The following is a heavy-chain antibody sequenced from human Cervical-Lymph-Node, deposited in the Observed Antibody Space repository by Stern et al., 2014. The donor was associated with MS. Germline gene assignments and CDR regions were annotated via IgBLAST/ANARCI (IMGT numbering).Heavy chain of an antibody. Sequence: EVQLVESGGGLIQPGGSLRLSCAASGFTFSSYWMHWVRQVPGKGLEWVSRINTDGEKTAHADSVKGRYTISRDNTKNVLYLQMNSLRVEDTAVYYCARVGPLDHFDYWGQGTLVTVSS. CDR3: ARVGPLDHFDY. D-gene: IGHD3/OR15-3a*01. CDR2: INTDGEKT. J-gene: IGHJ4*02. CDR1: GFTFSSYW. V-gene: IGHV3-74*03.